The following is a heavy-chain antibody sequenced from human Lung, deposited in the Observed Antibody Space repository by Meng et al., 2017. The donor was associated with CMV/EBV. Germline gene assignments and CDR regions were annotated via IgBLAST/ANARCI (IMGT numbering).Heavy chain of an antibody. CDR2: ITGDSTYK. J-gene: IGHJ3*01. Sequence: GESXKISCAASGFTFGSHSMNWVRQAPGKGLEWVSSITGDSTYKHYADSLKGRFTISRDNAKNSLYLQMNSLRAEDTAVYYCARDSDDYDFWSAYYTDAFDFWGQGTMVTVSS. V-gene: IGHV3-21*01. D-gene: IGHD3-3*01. CDR3: ARDSDDYDFWSAYYTDAFDF. CDR1: GFTFGSHS.